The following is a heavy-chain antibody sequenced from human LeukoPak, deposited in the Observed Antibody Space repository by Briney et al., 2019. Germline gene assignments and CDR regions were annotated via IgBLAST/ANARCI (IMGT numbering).Heavy chain of an antibody. Sequence: GGSLRLSCAASGFTFSSYAMSWVRQAPGKGLEWVSAISCSGGSTYYADSVKGRFTISRDNSKNTLYLQMNSLRAEDTAVYYCAKDGEWGYYDSSGYRWGQGTLVTVSS. CDR3: AKDGEWGYYDSSGYR. D-gene: IGHD3-22*01. CDR2: ISCSGGST. J-gene: IGHJ4*02. V-gene: IGHV3-23*01. CDR1: GFTFSSYA.